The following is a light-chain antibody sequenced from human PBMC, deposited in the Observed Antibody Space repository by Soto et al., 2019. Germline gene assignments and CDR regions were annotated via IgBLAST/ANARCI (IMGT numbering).Light chain of an antibody. CDR1: SGDIGSYNR. V-gene: IGLV2-14*01. J-gene: IGLJ1*01. CDR3: SSYTNINTMACV. Sequence: QSVLTQPASVSGSPGQSITISCTGTSGDIGSYNRVSWYQQHPGKAPKLIIYEVTDRPSGVSNRFSGSKSGNTASLTISGLQAEDEAEYYCSSYTNINTMACVFGTGPRSPS. CDR2: EVT.